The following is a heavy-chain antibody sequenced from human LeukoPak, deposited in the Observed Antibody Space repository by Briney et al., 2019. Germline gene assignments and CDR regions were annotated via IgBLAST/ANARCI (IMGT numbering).Heavy chain of an antibody. CDR1: GFTFSSYA. CDR2: ISGSGGST. Sequence: PGGSLRLSCAASGFTFSSYAMSWVRQAPGKGLEWVSAISGSGGSTYYADSVKGRFTISRDNSKNTLYLQMNSLRAEDTAVYYRAKDTSIVVVTLSAYWGQGTLVTVSS. J-gene: IGHJ4*02. D-gene: IGHD3-22*01. CDR3: AKDTSIVVVTLSAY. V-gene: IGHV3-23*01.